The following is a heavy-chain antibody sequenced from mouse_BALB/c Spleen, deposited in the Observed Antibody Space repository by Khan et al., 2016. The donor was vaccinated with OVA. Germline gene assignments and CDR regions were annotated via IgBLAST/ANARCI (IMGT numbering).Heavy chain of an antibody. CDR1: GYTFTTYW. CDR3: TRDRIDY. J-gene: IGHJ2*01. V-gene: IGHV1-7*01. CDR2: INPTSGYT. Sequence: QVQLKESGAELAKPGASVKMSCKASGYTFTTYWMYWVKQRPGQGLEWIGYINPTSGYTDYNEKFKDRATLSADKSSSTAYMQLSSLTSEDSAVYYCTRDRIDYWGQGTTLTVSS.